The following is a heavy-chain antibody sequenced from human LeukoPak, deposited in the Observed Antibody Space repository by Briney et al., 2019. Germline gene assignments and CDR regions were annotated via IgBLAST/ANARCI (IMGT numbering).Heavy chain of an antibody. Sequence: SETLSLTCTVSGGSISSYYWSWIRQPPGKGLEWIGYIYYSGSTNYNPSLKSRVTISVDTSKNQFSLKLSSVTAADTAVYYCARLYRYSSDQGAFDYWGQGTLVTVSS. D-gene: IGHD6-19*01. J-gene: IGHJ4*02. CDR2: IYYSGST. CDR1: GGSISSYY. CDR3: ARLYRYSSDQGAFDY. V-gene: IGHV4-59*08.